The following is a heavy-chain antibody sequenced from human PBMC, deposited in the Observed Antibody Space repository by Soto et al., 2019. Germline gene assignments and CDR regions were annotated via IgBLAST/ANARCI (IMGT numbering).Heavy chain of an antibody. Sequence: QVQLVQSGAEVKKPGASVKVSCKASGYTFTSYDINWVRQATGQGLEWMGWMNPNSGNTGYAQKYQGRVTMTRNTSISTAYMELSSLRSEDTDVYYCVAVGGYDFLSGYYPKYYGMDVWGQGTTVTVSS. CDR2: MNPNSGNT. J-gene: IGHJ6*02. CDR3: VAVGGYDFLSGYYPKYYGMDV. D-gene: IGHD3-3*01. CDR1: GYTFTSYD. V-gene: IGHV1-8*01.